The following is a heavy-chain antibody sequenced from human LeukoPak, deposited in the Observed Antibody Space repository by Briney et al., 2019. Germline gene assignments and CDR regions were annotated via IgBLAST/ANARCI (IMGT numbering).Heavy chain of an antibody. J-gene: IGHJ6*02. CDR1: GYSFTSYW. V-gene: IGHV5-51*01. Sequence: GESLKISCKGSGYSFTSYWIGWVRQMPGKGLEWMGITYPGDSDTRYSPSFQGQVTISADKSISTAYLQWSSLKASDTAMYYCARLRAVPKNYDFWSGYADSYGMDVWGQGTTVTVSS. CDR2: TYPGDSDT. CDR3: ARLRAVPKNYDFWSGYADSYGMDV. D-gene: IGHD3-3*01.